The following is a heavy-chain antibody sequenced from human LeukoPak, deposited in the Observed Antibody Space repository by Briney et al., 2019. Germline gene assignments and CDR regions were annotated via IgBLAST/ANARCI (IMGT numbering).Heavy chain of an antibody. V-gene: IGHV7-4-1*01. CDR1: GYTFTSYA. D-gene: IGHD6-13*01. J-gene: IGHJ6*02. CDR2: INTNTGNP. CDR3: ARDSSSWYSYYYYGMDV. Sequence: ASVNVSCKATGYTFTSYAMNWVRQAPGQGLEWMGWINTNTGNPTYAQGFTGRFVFSLDTSVSTAYLQICSLKAEDTAVYYCARDSSSWYSYYYYGMDVWGQGTTVTVSS.